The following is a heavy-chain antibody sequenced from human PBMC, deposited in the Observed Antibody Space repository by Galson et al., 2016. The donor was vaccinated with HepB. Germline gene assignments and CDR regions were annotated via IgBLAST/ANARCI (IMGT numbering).Heavy chain of an antibody. CDR1: GGSIRGSSHY. Sequence: SETLSLTCNVSGGSIRGSSHYWGWVRQPPGRGLEWIGHIYFSGNTYYNPSLESRVTMSVDTSKNQFSLRLSSVTAADTAVYYCATQGITNYFEYWGQGTLITVSS. CDR3: ATQGITNYFEY. J-gene: IGHJ4*02. V-gene: IGHV4-39*01. CDR2: IYFSGNT.